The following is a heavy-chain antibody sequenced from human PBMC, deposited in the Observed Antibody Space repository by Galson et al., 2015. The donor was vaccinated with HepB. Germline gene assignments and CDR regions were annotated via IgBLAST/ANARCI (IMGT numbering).Heavy chain of an antibody. CDR1: GGSFSGYY. CDR2: INHSGST. V-gene: IGHV4-34*01. Sequence: ETLSLTCAVYGGSFSGYYWSWIRQPPGKGLEWIGEINHSGSTNYNPSLKSRVTISVDTSKNQFSLKLSSVTAADTAVYYCARLQDTVTTWRGYYYYMDVWGKGTTVTVSS. D-gene: IGHD4-17*01. CDR3: ARLQDTVTTWRGYYYYMDV. J-gene: IGHJ6*03.